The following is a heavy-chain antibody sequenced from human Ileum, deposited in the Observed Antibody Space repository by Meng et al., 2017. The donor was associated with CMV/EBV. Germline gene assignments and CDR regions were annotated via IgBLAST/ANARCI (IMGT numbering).Heavy chain of an antibody. CDR2: ISSSSSYI. Sequence: GGSLRLSCAASGFTFSSYSMNWVRQAPGKGLEWVSSISSSSSYIYYADSVKGRFTISRDNAKNSLYLQMNSLRAEDTAVYYCARDRRGDIVLMVYAEDYYYYGMDVWGQGTTVTVSS. J-gene: IGHJ6*02. V-gene: IGHV3-21*01. D-gene: IGHD2-8*01. CDR1: GFTFSSYS. CDR3: ARDRRGDIVLMVYAEDYYYYGMDV.